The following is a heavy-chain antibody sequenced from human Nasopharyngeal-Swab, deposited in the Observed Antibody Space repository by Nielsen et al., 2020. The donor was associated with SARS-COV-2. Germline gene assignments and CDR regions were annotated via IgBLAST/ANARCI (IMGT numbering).Heavy chain of an antibody. V-gene: IGHV3-23*01. Sequence: GESLKISCAASGFTFSSYAMGWVRQAPGKGLEWVSTISGSGGSTYYADSVKGRFTISRDNSKNTLYLQMSSLRAEDTAVYYCANRMPTVGATRYYCFDSWGQGTLVTVSS. CDR1: GFTFSSYA. D-gene: IGHD1-26*01. CDR2: ISGSGGST. J-gene: IGHJ4*02. CDR3: ANRMPTVGATRYYCFDS.